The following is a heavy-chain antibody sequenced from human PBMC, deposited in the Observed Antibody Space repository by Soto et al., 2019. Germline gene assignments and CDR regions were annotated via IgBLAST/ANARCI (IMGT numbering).Heavy chain of an antibody. Sequence: PGGSLRLSCAASGFTFSSYAMSWVRQAPGKGLEWVSAISGSGGSTYYADTVKGRFTISRDNSKNTLYLQMNSLRAEDTAVYYCAKADYDSSGSSLPDYWGQGTLVTVSS. D-gene: IGHD3-22*01. CDR1: GFTFSSYA. CDR3: AKADYDSSGSSLPDY. V-gene: IGHV3-23*01. J-gene: IGHJ4*02. CDR2: ISGSGGST.